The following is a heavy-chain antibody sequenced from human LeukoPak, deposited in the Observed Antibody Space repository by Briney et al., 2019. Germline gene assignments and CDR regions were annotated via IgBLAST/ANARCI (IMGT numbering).Heavy chain of an antibody. CDR1: GGSISSYY. Sequence: SETLSLTCTVSGGSISSYYWSWIRQSPGKGLEWIGYIHYSGSTNYNPSLKSRVTISVDTSKNQFSLKLSSVTPADTAVYYCARVLSGNYYDSSGYHYYFDYWGQGTLVTVSS. V-gene: IGHV4-59*01. J-gene: IGHJ4*02. D-gene: IGHD3-22*01. CDR3: ARVLSGNYYDSSGYHYYFDY. CDR2: IHYSGST.